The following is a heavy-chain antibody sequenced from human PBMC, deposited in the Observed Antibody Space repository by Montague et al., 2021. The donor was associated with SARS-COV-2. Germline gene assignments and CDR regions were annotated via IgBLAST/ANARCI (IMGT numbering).Heavy chain of an antibody. J-gene: IGHJ4*02. CDR2: IYYSGST. CDR1: GDSISSYY. V-gene: IGHV4-59*08. Sequence: SETLSLTCTVSGDSISSYYWSWIRQSPGKGLEWIGYIYYSGSTNYNPSLKSRVTISVDTSKNQFSPNLRSVTAADTAVYYCARGQLWFDYWGQGTLVTVSS. CDR3: ARGQLWFDY. D-gene: IGHD5-18*01.